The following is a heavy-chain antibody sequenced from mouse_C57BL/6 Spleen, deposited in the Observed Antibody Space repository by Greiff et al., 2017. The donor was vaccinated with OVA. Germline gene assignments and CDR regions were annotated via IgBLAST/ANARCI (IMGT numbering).Heavy chain of an antibody. Sequence: EVMLVESGGGLVKPGGSLKLSCAASGFTFSDYGMHWVRQAPEKGLEWVAYISSGSSTIYYADTVKGRFTISSDNAKSTLFLQMTSLRSEDTAMYYCARRAYCGSRGCAMDDWGQGTSVTVSS. J-gene: IGHJ4*01. V-gene: IGHV5-17*01. CDR1: GFTFSDYG. D-gene: IGHD1-1*01. CDR2: ISSGSSTI. CDR3: ARRAYCGSRGCAMDD.